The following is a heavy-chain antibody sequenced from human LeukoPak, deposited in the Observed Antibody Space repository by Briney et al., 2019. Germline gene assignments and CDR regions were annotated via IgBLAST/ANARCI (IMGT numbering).Heavy chain of an antibody. CDR1: GGSISSSSYY. Sequence: PSETLSLTCSVSGGSISSSSYYWGWIRQPPGKGLEWIGSIYYSGSTYYKPSLKSRFTISVDTSKNQFSLNLSSVTAADTAVYYCARLIGNWFDPWGQGTLVTVSP. CDR3: ARLIGNWFDP. J-gene: IGHJ5*02. V-gene: IGHV4-39*01. CDR2: IYYSGST. D-gene: IGHD3-16*02.